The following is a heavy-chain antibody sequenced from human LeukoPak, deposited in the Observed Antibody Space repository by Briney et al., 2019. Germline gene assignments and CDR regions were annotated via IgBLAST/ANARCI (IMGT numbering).Heavy chain of an antibody. CDR3: VRGNPGNFDY. Sequence: PGGSLRLSCAASEFSFSTFWMHWVRQAPGKGLVWVSRINGDGSTTNYADSVKGRFTIPRDNAKNTLYLQMNSLKAEDTAVYYCVRGNPGNFDYWGQGTLVTVSS. CDR2: INGDGSTT. V-gene: IGHV3-74*01. J-gene: IGHJ4*02. CDR1: EFSFSTFW.